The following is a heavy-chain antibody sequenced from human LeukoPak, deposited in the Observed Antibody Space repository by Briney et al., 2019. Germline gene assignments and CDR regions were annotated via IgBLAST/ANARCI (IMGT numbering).Heavy chain of an antibody. D-gene: IGHD3-9*01. CDR1: GFTFSSYG. CDR2: IIGSGGST. CDR3: AKDAHTYYDILNGDWFDP. J-gene: IGHJ5*02. Sequence: GGFLRLSCAASGFTFSSYGMHWVRQPPGRGRDWAPPIIGSGGSTYYADSVKGRFTISRDNSKNTLYLQMNSLRAEDTAVYYCAKDAHTYYDILNGDWFDPWGQGTLVTVSS. V-gene: IGHV3-23*01.